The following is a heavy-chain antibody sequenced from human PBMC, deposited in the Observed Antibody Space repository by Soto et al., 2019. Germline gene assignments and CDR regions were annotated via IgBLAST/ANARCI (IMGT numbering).Heavy chain of an antibody. CDR1: GFTFSSYV. CDR3: AKESYSSSADFDY. J-gene: IGHJ4*02. Sequence: QVQLVESGGGVVQPGRSLRLSCAASGFTFSSYVMHWVRQAPGKGLEWVAVISYDGSNKYYADSVKGRFTISRDNSKNTLYLQMNSLRAEDTAVYYCAKESYSSSADFDYWGQGTLVTVSS. V-gene: IGHV3-30*18. CDR2: ISYDGSNK. D-gene: IGHD6-6*01.